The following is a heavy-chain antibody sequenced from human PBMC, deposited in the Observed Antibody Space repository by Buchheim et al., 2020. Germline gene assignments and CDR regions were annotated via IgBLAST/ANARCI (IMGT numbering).Heavy chain of an antibody. D-gene: IGHD4-23*01. CDR2: IWYDGSNK. CDR1: GFTFSSYG. CDR3: ARGRGDYGGNSRFDY. V-gene: IGHV3-33*01. J-gene: IGHJ4*02. Sequence: QVQLVESGGGVVQPGRSLRLSCAASGFTFSSYGMHWVRQAPGKGLEWVAVIWYDGSNKYYADSVKGRFTISRDNSKNTLYLQMNSLRAEETAVYYCARGRGDYGGNSRFDYWGQGTL.